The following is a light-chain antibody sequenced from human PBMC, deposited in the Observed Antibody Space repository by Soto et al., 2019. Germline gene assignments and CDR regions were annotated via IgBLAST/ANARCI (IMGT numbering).Light chain of an antibody. CDR1: QSISSW. J-gene: IGKJ1*01. CDR2: DAS. Sequence: DIQMTQSPSTLSSSVGDRVTITCRASQSISSWLAWYQQKTGEAPKLMIYDASILERGVPSRFSGSGSGTEFTLTISRLQSEDFAVYYCQKFNNWPRTCGQGTKVDIK. V-gene: IGKV1-5*01. CDR3: QKFNNWPRT.